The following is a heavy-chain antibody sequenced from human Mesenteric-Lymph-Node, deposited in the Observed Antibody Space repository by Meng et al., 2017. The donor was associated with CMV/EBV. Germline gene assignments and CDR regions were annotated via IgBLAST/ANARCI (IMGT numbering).Heavy chain of an antibody. Sequence: TVGGGCISRGGYYWIWIRQHPGEGLEWIGYISYSGITWYNPSLQSRVTISVDTSNNQFSLRLSSVTAADTAVYYCARDRSGYSLHDYWGQGTLVTVSS. CDR2: ISYSGIT. CDR3: ARDRSGYSLHDY. CDR1: GGCISRGGYY. V-gene: IGHV4-31*02. J-gene: IGHJ4*02. D-gene: IGHD3-3*01.